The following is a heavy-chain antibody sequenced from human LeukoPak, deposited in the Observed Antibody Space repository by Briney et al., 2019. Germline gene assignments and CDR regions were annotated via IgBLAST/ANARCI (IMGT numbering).Heavy chain of an antibody. D-gene: IGHD6-19*01. CDR2: IYYSGST. CDR3: ARAQQWLAPGIDY. V-gene: IGHV4-59*01. CDR1: GGSISSYY. Sequence: SETLSLTCTVSGGSISSYYWSWIRQPPGKGLEWIGYIYYSGSTNYNPSLKSRVTISVDTSKNQFSLKLSSVTAADTAVYYCARAQQWLAPGIDYWGQGTLVTVSS. J-gene: IGHJ4*02.